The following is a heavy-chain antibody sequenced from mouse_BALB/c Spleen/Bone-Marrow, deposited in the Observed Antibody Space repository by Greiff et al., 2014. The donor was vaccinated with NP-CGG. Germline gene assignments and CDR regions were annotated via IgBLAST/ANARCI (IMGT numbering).Heavy chain of an antibody. J-gene: IGHJ4*01. CDR2: INSGGVNT. D-gene: IGHD4-1*01. Sequence: EVKLVESGGDLVKPGGSLKLSWAASGFPFSSYGMSWVRQTPDKSLGGVATINSGGVNTCYIDSVKGRFTISRDNAKNTLYLQMSSLKSEDAAMYHCARRGNWDGRAAMDYWGQGTSVTVSS. CDR1: GFPFSSYG. CDR3: ARRGNWDGRAAMDY. V-gene: IGHV5-6*02.